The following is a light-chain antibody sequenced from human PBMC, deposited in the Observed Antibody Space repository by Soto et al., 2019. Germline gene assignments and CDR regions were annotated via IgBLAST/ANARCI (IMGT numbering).Light chain of an antibody. J-gene: IGLJ1*01. V-gene: IGLV2-23*01. CDR3: CSYAAPSTFYV. Sequence: QSALTQPASVSGSPGQSITISCTGTSSDVGNFNLVSWYQHHPGKAPKLMIYEDSKRPSGVSNRFSGSKSGNTASLTISGIQAEDEADYYCCSYAAPSTFYVFGTGTKLTVL. CDR2: EDS. CDR1: SSDVGNFNL.